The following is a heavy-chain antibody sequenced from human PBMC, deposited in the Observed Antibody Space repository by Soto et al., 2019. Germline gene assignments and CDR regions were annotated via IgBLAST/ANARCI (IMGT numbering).Heavy chain of an antibody. J-gene: IGHJ4*02. V-gene: IGHV3-48*03. CDR1: GFTFRSYE. CDR3: ARVGAGSGLDY. Sequence: GGSLRLSCAASGFTFRSYEMNWVRQAPGKGLEWVSYISSSGGTIYYADSVEGRFTISRDNAKNSLYLQMNSLSAEDTAVYYCARVGAGSGLDYWGQGTLVTVSS. CDR2: ISSSGGTI. D-gene: IGHD6-25*01.